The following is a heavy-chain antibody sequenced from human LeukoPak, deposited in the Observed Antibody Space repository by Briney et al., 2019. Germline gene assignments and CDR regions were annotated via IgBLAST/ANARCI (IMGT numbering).Heavy chain of an antibody. CDR3: ARRFGRKFGERFYYYHYMDV. V-gene: IGHV4-61*02. CDR2: IYTSGST. Sequence: PSETLSLTCTVSGGSISSGSFYWSWIRQPAGKGLEWIGRIYTSGSTNYNPSLKSRVTISVDTSKNQFSLRLTSVTAADTAVYYCARRFGRKFGERFYYYHYMDVWGKGTTVTISS. D-gene: IGHD3-10*01. CDR1: GGSISSGSFY. J-gene: IGHJ6*03.